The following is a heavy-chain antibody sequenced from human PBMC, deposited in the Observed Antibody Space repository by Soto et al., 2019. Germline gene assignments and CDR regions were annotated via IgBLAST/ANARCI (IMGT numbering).Heavy chain of an antibody. Sequence: ASVKVSCKASGYTFTSYGISWVRQAPGQGLEWMGWISAYNGNTNYAQKLQGRVTMTTDTSTSTAYMELRSLRSDDTAVYYCARSSIVVVPAAIRMVGWFDPWGQGTLVTVSS. V-gene: IGHV1-18*01. D-gene: IGHD2-2*02. CDR2: ISAYNGNT. J-gene: IGHJ5*02. CDR1: GYTFTSYG. CDR3: ARSSIVVVPAAIRMVGWFDP.